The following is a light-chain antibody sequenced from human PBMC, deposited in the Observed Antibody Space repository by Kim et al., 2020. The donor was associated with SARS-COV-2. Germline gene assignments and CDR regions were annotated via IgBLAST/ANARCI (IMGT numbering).Light chain of an antibody. CDR2: DAS. CDR3: QQYSSYSLT. CDR1: QGISGW. V-gene: IGKV1-5*01. Sequence: SASIGDRVTITCRASQGISGWLAWYQQQPGQAPKLLMFDASTLGNGVPSRFSGSGSGTEFTLTISSLQPDDFATYYCQQYSSYSLTFGQGTKVDIK. J-gene: IGKJ1*01.